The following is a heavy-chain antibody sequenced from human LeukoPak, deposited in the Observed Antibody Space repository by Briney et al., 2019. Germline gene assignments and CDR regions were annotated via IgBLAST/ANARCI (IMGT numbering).Heavy chain of an antibody. CDR1: GFTFSNAW. J-gene: IGHJ4*02. Sequence: GGSLRLSCAASGFTFSNAWMSWVRQAPGKGLEWVSSISSSSSYIYYADSVKGRFTISRDNAKNSLYLQMNSLRAEDTAVYYCARDGYYDSSGSHWGQGTLVTVSS. CDR3: ARDGYYDSSGSH. D-gene: IGHD3-22*01. V-gene: IGHV3-21*01. CDR2: ISSSSSYI.